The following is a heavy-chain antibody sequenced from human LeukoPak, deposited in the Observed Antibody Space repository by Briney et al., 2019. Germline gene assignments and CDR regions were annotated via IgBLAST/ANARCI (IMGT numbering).Heavy chain of an antibody. D-gene: IGHD1-26*01. CDR1: GFTFSSYW. CDR3: ARVAQWDYYRDV. V-gene: IGHV3-74*01. Sequence: TGGSLRLSCAASGFTFSSYWMDWVRQAPGKGLVWVSRINSDGSSTSYADSVKGRFTISRDNAKNTLYLQMNSLRAEDTAVYYCARVAQWDYYRDVWGKGTTVTVPS. J-gene: IGHJ6*03. CDR2: INSDGSST.